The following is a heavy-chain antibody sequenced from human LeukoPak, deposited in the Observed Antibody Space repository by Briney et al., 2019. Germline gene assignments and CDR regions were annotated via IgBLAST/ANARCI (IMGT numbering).Heavy chain of an antibody. V-gene: IGHV4-39*01. J-gene: IGHJ4*02. D-gene: IGHD6-13*01. CDR3: ARLRYSSSWYFDY. CDR2: IYYSGST. CDR1: GGSISSSSYY. Sequence: PSETLSLTCTVSGGSISSSSYYWGWIRQPPGKGLEWIGSIYYSGSTNYNPSLKNRVTISVDMSKNQFSLKLSSVTAADTAVYYCARLRYSSSWYFDYWGQGTLVTVSS.